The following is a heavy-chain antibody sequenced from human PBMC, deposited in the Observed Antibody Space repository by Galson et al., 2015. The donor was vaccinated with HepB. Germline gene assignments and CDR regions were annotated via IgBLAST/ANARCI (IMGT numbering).Heavy chain of an antibody. CDR3: ARVGTVVVAATYFDY. J-gene: IGHJ4*02. D-gene: IGHD2-15*01. V-gene: IGHV7-4-1*02. CDR2: INTNTGNP. CDR1: GYTFTSYA. Sequence: SCKASGYTFTSYAMNWVRQAPGQGLEWMGWINTNTGNPTYAQGFTGRFVFSLDTSVSTAYLQISSLKAEDTAVYCCARVGTVVVAATYFDYWGQGTLVTVSS.